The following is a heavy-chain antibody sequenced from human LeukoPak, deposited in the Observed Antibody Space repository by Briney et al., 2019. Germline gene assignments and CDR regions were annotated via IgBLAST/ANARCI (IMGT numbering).Heavy chain of an antibody. D-gene: IGHD2-21*01. CDR3: ASELQHRRYGMDV. V-gene: IGHV4-30-2*01. CDR1: GGSLSSGGYS. CDR2: IYHSGST. J-gene: IGHJ6*02. Sequence: SETLSLTCAVSGGSLSSGGYSWSWLRQPPGTGLEWIGYIYHSGSTYYNPSLKSRVTISVDRSKNQFSLKLSSVSAADTAVYYCASELQHRRYGMDVWGQGTTVTVSS.